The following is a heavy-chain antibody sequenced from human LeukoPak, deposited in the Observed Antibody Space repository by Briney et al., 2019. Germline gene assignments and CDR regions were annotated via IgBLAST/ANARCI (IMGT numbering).Heavy chain of an antibody. V-gene: IGHV3-13*01. CDR1: GFTFSSHD. CDR2: IGTAGNT. Sequence: PGGSLRLSCAASGFTFSSHDMHWVRQPTGKGLEWVSVIGTAGNTYYADSVKGRFTISRENAKNSLYLQMDSLRAEDTALYNCAKADRTAASGACNYWGQGTLVTVSS. CDR3: AKADRTAASGACNY. D-gene: IGHD6-13*01. J-gene: IGHJ4*02.